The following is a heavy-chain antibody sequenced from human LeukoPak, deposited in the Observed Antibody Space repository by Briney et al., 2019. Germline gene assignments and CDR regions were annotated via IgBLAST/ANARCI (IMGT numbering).Heavy chain of an antibody. J-gene: IGHJ4*02. CDR1: GGSFSGYY. V-gene: IGHV4-34*01. CDR2: INHSGST. Sequence: SETLSLTCAVYGGSFSGYYWSWIRQPPGKGLEWIGEINHSGSTNYNPSLKSRVTISVDTSKNQFSLKLSSVTAADTAVYYCARGSRPSDYWGQGTLVTVSS. CDR3: ARGSRPSDY.